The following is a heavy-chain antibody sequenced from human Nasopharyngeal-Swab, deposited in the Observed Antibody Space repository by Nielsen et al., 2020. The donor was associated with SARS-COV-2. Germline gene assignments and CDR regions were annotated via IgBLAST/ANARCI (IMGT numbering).Heavy chain of an antibody. V-gene: IGHV3-66*01. J-gene: IGHJ4*02. CDR3: ARGATDFEF. Sequence: ETLSLTCAASGITVMTSYMTWVRQAPGMGLEWVSVLYIDGTRYYAESVKARFTVSRDNSKNMLYLQMNSLRAEDTAVYYCARGATDFEFWGQGTLVTVSS. CDR2: LYIDGTR. CDR1: GITVMTSY.